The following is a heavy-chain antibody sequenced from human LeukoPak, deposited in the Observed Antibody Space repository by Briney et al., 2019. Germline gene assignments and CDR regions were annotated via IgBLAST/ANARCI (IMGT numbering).Heavy chain of an antibody. CDR3: TPSIAVAGSLDY. Sequence: GTSLRLSCSASGFTFSRYPMHWVRQAPGKGLEWVGRIKSKTDGGTTDYAAPVKGRFTISRDDSKNTLNLQMNSLKTEDTAVYYCTPSIAVAGSLDYWGQGTLVTVSS. CDR2: IKSKTDGGTT. D-gene: IGHD6-19*01. CDR1: GFTFSRYP. V-gene: IGHV3-15*01. J-gene: IGHJ4*02.